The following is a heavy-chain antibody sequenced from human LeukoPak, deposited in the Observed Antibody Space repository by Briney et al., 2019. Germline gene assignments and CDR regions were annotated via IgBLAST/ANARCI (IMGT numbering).Heavy chain of an antibody. V-gene: IGHV3-7*04. CDR3: ARDEHQYYSESSGRFDY. CDR2: INEDGSEK. J-gene: IGHJ4*02. Sequence: GGSLRLSCVASGFTFSFYWMGWVRQAPGKGLEWVANINEDGSEKYYVDSARGRFTISRDNAKNSLYLQMNSLRAEDTALYYCARDEHQYYSESSGRFDYWGQGILVTVSS. D-gene: IGHD3-22*01. CDR1: GFTFSFYW.